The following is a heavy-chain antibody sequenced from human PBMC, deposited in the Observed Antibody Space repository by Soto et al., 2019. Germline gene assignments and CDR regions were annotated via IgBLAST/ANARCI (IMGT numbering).Heavy chain of an antibody. J-gene: IGHJ1*01. CDR1: GFTFSSYA. CDR2: ISGSGGST. CDR3: AKCSEYSSGWYFSEYFQH. Sequence: EVQLLESGGGLVQPGGSLRLSCAASGFTFSSYAMSWVRQAPGKGPEWVSAISGSGGSTYYADSVKGRFTISRDNSKNTLYLQMNSLRAEDTAVYYCAKCSEYSSGWYFSEYFQHWGQGTLVTVSS. D-gene: IGHD6-19*01. V-gene: IGHV3-23*01.